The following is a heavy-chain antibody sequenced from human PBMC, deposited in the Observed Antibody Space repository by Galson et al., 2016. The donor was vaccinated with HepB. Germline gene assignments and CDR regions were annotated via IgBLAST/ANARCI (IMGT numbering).Heavy chain of an antibody. D-gene: IGHD2-15*01. Sequence: SVKVSCKASGYTFTSYGISWVRQAPGQGLEWMGWISTYDGDTNYAQNLQGRVTMTTDTSTTTAYMELRRLRSDDTAMYYCARDWYCSAGSCDDTFDIWGQGTMVTVSS. V-gene: IGHV1-18*01. CDR1: GYTFTSYG. CDR3: ARDWYCSAGSCDDTFDI. J-gene: IGHJ3*02. CDR2: ISTYDGDT.